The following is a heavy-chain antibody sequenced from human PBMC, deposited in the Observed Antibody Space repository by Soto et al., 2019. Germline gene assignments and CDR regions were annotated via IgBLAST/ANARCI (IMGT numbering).Heavy chain of an antibody. J-gene: IGHJ5*02. Sequence: QVQLVQSGAEVKKPGASVKVSCKASGYKFTAYYMHWVRQAPGQGLEWMGWINPGSGATSYAQTFQGRVTMTRDTSINTVYMEVTSLRPDDTAVYYCARLSNGYCSDTSCYSWLAPWGQGTLVTVSS. CDR2: INPGSGAT. D-gene: IGHD2-2*01. V-gene: IGHV1-2*02. CDR1: GYKFTAYY. CDR3: ARLSNGYCSDTSCYSWLAP.